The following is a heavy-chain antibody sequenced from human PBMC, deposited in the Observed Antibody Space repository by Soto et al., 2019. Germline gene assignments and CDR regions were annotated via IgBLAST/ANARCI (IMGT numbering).Heavy chain of an antibody. CDR2: INHSGST. D-gene: IGHD2-15*01. J-gene: IGHJ5*02. Sequence: LSLTFAVYGGSFSGYYWSWIRQPPGKGLEWIGEINHSGSTNYNPSLKSRVTISVDTSKNQFSLKLSSVTAADTAVYYCARGGDIVVVVAATPGWFDPWGQGTLVTVSS. V-gene: IGHV4-34*01. CDR3: ARGGDIVVVVAATPGWFDP. CDR1: GGSFSGYY.